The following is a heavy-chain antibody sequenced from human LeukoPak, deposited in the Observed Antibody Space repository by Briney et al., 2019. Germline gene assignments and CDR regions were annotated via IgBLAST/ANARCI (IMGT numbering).Heavy chain of an antibody. CDR1: GFTFSSYS. J-gene: IGHJ3*02. D-gene: IGHD7-27*01. Sequence: GGSLRLSCAASGFTFSSYSMNWVRQAPGKGLEWVSSISSSSSYIYYADSLKGRFTISRDNAKNSLYLLMNSLRAEDTAVYYCARELGAFDIWGQGTMVTVSS. CDR3: ARELGAFDI. V-gene: IGHV3-21*01. CDR2: ISSSSSYI.